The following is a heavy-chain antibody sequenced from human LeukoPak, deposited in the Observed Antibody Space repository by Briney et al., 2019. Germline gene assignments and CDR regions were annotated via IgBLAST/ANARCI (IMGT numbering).Heavy chain of an antibody. CDR3: AAGTIHYYYYMDV. D-gene: IGHD6-13*01. J-gene: IGHJ6*03. CDR1: AYSISSGKY. CDR2: IYHSGST. V-gene: IGHV4-38-2*02. Sequence: PSETLSLTCTVSAYSISSGKYWGWIRQSPGKGPEWIGSIYHSGSTYFNPSLKSRVTISVDTSKNQFSLKLSSVTAADTAVYYAAAGTIHYYYYMDVWGKGTTVTVSS.